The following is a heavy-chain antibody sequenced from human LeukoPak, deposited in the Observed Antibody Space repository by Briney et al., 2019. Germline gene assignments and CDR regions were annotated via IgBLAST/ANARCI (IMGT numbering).Heavy chain of an antibody. CDR1: GGSISSGGYS. D-gene: IGHD3-22*01. J-gene: IGHJ4*02. Sequence: PSETLSLTCAVSGGSISSGGYSWSWIRQPPGKGLEWIGYIYHSGSTYYNPSLKSRVTISVDRSKNQFSLKLSSVTAADTAVYYCARAKPPRRDSSGYYSRYFDYWGQGTLVTVSS. V-gene: IGHV4-30-2*01. CDR2: IYHSGST. CDR3: ARAKPPRRDSSGYYSRYFDY.